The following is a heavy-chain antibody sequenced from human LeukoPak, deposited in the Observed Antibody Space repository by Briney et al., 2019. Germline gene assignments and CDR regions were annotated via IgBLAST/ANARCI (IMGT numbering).Heavy chain of an antibody. CDR2: IWFDGSRR. Sequence: QPGGSLRLSCTASGFAFNSYGMHWVRQAPGKGLDWVAVIWFDGSRRYYADSVKGRFTISRDNAKNSLYLQMNSLRAEDTAVYYCAREGIVVVPAAMSTVDAFDIWGQGTMVTVSS. J-gene: IGHJ3*02. V-gene: IGHV3-33*01. D-gene: IGHD2-2*01. CDR3: AREGIVVVPAAMSTVDAFDI. CDR1: GFAFNSYG.